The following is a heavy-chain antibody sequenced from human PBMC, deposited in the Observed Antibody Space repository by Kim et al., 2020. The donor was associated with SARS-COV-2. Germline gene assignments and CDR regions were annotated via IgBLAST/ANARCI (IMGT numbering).Heavy chain of an antibody. CDR3: AKRVPGANPLDH. V-gene: IGHV3-23*01. J-gene: IGHJ1*01. D-gene: IGHD1-26*01. CDR1: GFTFSTFA. Sequence: GGSLRLSCAASGFTFSTFAMTWVRQAPGQGLEWVAAISSDGDYTKYADSVEGRFTISRDNSKNTLYLQMSNLRVDDTAVYHCAKRVPGANPLDHWAQGT. CDR2: ISSDGDYT.